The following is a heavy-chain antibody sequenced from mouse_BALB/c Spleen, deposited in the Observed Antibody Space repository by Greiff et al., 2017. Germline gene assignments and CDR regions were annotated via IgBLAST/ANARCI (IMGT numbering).Heavy chain of an antibody. V-gene: IGHV14-3*02. Sequence: VQLQQSGAELVKPGASVKLSCTASGFNIKDTYMHWVKQRPEQGLEWIGRIDPANGNTKYDPKFQGKATITADTSSHTAYLQLSSLTSEDTAVYYCATDYSAFPYSFDSRGHGTTLTVSS. J-gene: IGHJ2*01. CDR1: GFNIKDTY. D-gene: IGHD1-1*01. CDR2: IDPANGNT. CDR3: ATDYSAFPYSFDS.